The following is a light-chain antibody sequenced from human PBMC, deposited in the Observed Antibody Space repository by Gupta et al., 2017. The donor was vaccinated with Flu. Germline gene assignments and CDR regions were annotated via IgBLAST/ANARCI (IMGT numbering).Light chain of an antibody. V-gene: IGKV1-33*01. Sequence: DIQMTQSPSSLSASVGDRVSITCQASQDINNYLNWYQQKPEKAPKLLIYDASKGETGVPSRFSGSGYARDFTFTSSPRQNEDIANYCVQQYDNFFTFGHGTKVDIK. CDR3: QQYDNFFT. CDR2: DAS. J-gene: IGKJ3*01. CDR1: QDINNY.